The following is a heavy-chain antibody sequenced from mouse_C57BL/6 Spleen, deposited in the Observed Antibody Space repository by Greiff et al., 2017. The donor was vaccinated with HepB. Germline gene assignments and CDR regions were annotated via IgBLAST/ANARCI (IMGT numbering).Heavy chain of an antibody. CDR1: GFNIKNTY. D-gene: IGHD1-1*01. V-gene: IGHV14-3*01. CDR2: IDPANGNT. Sequence: VQLKESVAELVRPGASVKLSCTASGFNIKNTYMHWVKQRPEQGLEWIGRIDPANGNTKYAPKFQGKATITADTSSNTAYLQLSSLTSEDTAIYYCSRYYGSSYGAMDYWGQGTSVTVSS. CDR3: SRYYGSSYGAMDY. J-gene: IGHJ4*01.